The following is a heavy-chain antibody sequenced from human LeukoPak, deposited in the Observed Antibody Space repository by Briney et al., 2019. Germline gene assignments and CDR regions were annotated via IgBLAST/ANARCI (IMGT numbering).Heavy chain of an antibody. V-gene: IGHV1-18*01. CDR3: ARDRSPTYYYDSSGLYLPGY. CDR2: ISAYNGNT. J-gene: IGHJ4*02. CDR1: GYTFTSYG. D-gene: IGHD3-22*01. Sequence: ASVKVSCKASGYTFTSYGISWVRQAPGQGLECMGWISAYNGNTNYAQKLQGRVTMTTDTSTSTAYMELRSLRSDDTAVYYCARDRSPTYYYDSSGLYLPGYWGQGTLVTVSS.